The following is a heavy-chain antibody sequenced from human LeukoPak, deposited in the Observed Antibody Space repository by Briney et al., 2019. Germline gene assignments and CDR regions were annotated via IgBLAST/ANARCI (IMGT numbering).Heavy chain of an antibody. Sequence: SETLSLTCTVSGGSISSYYWSWIRQPPGKGLEWIGYIYYSGSTNYNPSLKSRVTISVDTSKNQFSLKLSSVTAADTAVYYCARGLAQDSAEYSSGSSAFDIWGQGTMVTVSS. CDR2: IYYSGST. D-gene: IGHD3-22*01. CDR1: GGSISSYY. CDR3: ARGLAQDSAEYSSGSSAFDI. V-gene: IGHV4-59*12. J-gene: IGHJ3*02.